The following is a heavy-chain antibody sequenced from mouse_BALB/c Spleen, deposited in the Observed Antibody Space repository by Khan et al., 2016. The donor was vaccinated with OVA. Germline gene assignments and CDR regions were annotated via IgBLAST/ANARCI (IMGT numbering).Heavy chain of an antibody. V-gene: IGHV5-6*01. CDR3: ARLAYYYDSEGFAY. J-gene: IGHJ3*01. CDR2: VSTGGHYT. CDR1: GFTFSTYG. Sequence: EVQGVESGGDVVKPGGSLNLSCAASGFTFSTYGMSWVRQTPDKRLEWVATVSTGGHYTYYPDTLKGRFTISRDNAQNTMYLQMSSLKSEDTAIFDCARLAYYYDSEGFAYWGQGTLVTVSA. D-gene: IGHD1-1*01.